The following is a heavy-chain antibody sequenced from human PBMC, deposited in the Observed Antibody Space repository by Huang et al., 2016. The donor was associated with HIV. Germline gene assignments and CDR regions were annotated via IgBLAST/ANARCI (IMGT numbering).Heavy chain of an antibody. CDR3: AREIMISFGGPFDS. Sequence: QVQLEQGGAGLLKPSETLSLTCAVSGGSFSGYFWNWIRQSPGKGREWIGQINHAGVTDYNPPLKSRATISVDTSKNQFSLKLTSVTAADTAIYYCAREIMISFGGPFDSWGHGNLVTVSS. V-gene: IGHV4-34*02. D-gene: IGHD3-16*01. CDR2: INHAGVT. J-gene: IGHJ5*01. CDR1: GGSFSGYF.